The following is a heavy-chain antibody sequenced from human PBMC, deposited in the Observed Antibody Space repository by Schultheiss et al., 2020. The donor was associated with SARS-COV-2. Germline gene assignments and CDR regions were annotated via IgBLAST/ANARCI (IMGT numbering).Heavy chain of an antibody. CDR3: ARDGYYYDSSGLGY. CDR1: GGSISSYY. D-gene: IGHD3-22*01. Sequence: GSLRLSCTVSGGSISSYYWSWIRQPPGKGLEWIGYIYYSGSTNHNPSLKSRVTISVDTSKNQLSLKLSSVTAADTAVYYCARDGYYYDSSGLGYWGQGTLVTVSS. V-gene: IGHV4-59*12. CDR2: IYYSGST. J-gene: IGHJ4*02.